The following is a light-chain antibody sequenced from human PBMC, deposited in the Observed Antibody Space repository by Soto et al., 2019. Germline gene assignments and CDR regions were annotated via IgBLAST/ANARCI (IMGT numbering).Light chain of an antibody. J-gene: IGKJ1*01. CDR1: HSVDSTH. CDR3: QHYGDSRT. V-gene: IGKV3-20*01. CDR2: GAS. Sequence: EIVLTQSPGTLSLSPGERATLSCRXSHSVDSTHLAWYQQKPGQAPRLLIYGASGRATGIPDRFGGSGSGTDFTLTISRLEPEDFAVYYCQHYGDSRTFGQGTKVEVK.